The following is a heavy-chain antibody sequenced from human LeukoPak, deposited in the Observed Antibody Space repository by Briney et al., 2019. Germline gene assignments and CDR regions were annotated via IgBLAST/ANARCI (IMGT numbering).Heavy chain of an antibody. D-gene: IGHD1-26*01. V-gene: IGHV4-59*08. CDR1: GVSISSYY. J-gene: IGHJ4*02. CDR2: IYYSGST. Sequence: AETLSLTCTASGVSISSYYWSWVRQPPGKGLEWVGYIYYSGSTNYNASLKSRVSISVDTSKNQVSLKLSSVTAADTAVYYCARFTYSGGYIDYWGQGTLVTVSS. CDR3: ARFTYSGGYIDY.